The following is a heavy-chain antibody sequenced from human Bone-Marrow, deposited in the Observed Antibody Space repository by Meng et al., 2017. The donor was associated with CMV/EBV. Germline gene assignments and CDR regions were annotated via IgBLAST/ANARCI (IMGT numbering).Heavy chain of an antibody. Sequence: SSSYYWGWNRQPPGKGLEWIGSIYYSGSTYYNPSLKSRVTISVDTSKNQFSLKLSSVTAADTAVYYCARSYDGRIVVVPAAKSWFDPWGQGTLVTVSS. CDR3: ARSYDGRIVVVPAAKSWFDP. CDR2: IYYSGST. CDR1: SSSYY. V-gene: IGHV4-39*01. D-gene: IGHD2-2*01. J-gene: IGHJ5*02.